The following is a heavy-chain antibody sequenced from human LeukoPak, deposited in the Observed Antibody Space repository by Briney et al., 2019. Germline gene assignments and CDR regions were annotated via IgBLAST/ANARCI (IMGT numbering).Heavy chain of an antibody. V-gene: IGHV4-34*01. Sequence: GSLRLSCAASGFTVSSNYMSWIRQPPGKGLGWIGEINHSGSTNYNPSLKSRVTISVDTSKNQFSLKLSSVTAADTAVYYCARGGEYVGAFDIWGQGTMVTVSS. D-gene: IGHD3-16*01. J-gene: IGHJ3*02. CDR3: ARGGEYVGAFDI. CDR2: INHSGST. CDR1: GFTVSSNY.